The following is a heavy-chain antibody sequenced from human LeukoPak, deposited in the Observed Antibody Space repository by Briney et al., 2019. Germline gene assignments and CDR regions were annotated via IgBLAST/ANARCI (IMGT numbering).Heavy chain of an antibody. D-gene: IGHD3-3*01. CDR1: AFNFTTYG. Sequence: GGSLRLSCAASAFNFTTYGMHWVRQAPGKGLEWVAFIRYDGSSKYYADSVKGRFTISRDNSKKTLYLQTNSLRAEDTAVYDCARDYQYDFWSGNWFDPWGQGTLVTVPA. CDR3: ARDYQYDFWSGNWFDP. V-gene: IGHV3-30*02. CDR2: IRYDGSSK. J-gene: IGHJ5*02.